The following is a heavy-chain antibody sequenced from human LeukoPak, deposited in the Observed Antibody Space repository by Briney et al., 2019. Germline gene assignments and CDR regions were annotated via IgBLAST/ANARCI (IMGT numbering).Heavy chain of an antibody. CDR2: IYYSGST. Sequence: PSETLSLTCTVSGSGGSISNYYWSWIRQPPGKGLEWIGYIYYSGSTNHNPSLKSRVTMSVDTSKNQLSLKLSSVTAADTAVYYCAIRAREQRDSSPGNWLDPWGQGTLVTVSS. J-gene: IGHJ5*02. CDR3: AIRAREQRDSSPGNWLDP. D-gene: IGHD1/OR15-1a*01. CDR1: GSGGSISNYY. V-gene: IGHV4-59*01.